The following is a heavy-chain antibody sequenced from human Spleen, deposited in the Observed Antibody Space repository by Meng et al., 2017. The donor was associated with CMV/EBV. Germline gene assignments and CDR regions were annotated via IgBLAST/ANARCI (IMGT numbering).Heavy chain of an antibody. Sequence: SGDTFNYYGVTWVRQAPGQGLEWMGGIIPVFGTPNYAQRFQGRVTITTDVSTSTAYMELTSLRSEDTAVYYCARGLSVAVAEGLDFWGQGTLVTVSS. CDR3: ARGLSVAVAEGLDF. D-gene: IGHD6-19*01. J-gene: IGHJ4*02. CDR2: IIPVFGTP. V-gene: IGHV1-69*05. CDR1: GDTFNYYG.